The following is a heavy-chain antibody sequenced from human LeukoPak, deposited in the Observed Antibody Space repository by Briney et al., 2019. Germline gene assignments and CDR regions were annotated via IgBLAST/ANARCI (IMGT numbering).Heavy chain of an antibody. V-gene: IGHV4-59*08. CDR1: GGSISSYY. CDR3: ARGDILTGSPFDY. D-gene: IGHD3-9*01. J-gene: IGHJ4*02. Sequence: PSETLSLTCTVSGGSISSYYWSWIRQPPGKGLEWIGYIYYRGNTNYNPSLQSRVTMSVDTSKNQFSLKLYSVTAADTAVYYCARGDILTGSPFDYWGQGTLVTVSS. CDR2: IYYRGNT.